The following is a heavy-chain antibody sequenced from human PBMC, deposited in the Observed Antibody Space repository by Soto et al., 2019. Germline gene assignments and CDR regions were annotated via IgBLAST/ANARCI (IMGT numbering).Heavy chain of an antibody. CDR1: GYTFTSYG. J-gene: IGHJ6*02. D-gene: IGHD2-8*01. CDR3: ARDRCTTDKCYTHHFDV. Sequence: QVQLVQSGGEVTKPGASVKVSCKSSGYTFTSYGVSWVRQAPGQGLEWLGWISVYTGNTKQAQKFQDRVTLTTEASTSTDYLELRNLRSDDTADYYCARDRCTTDKCYTHHFDVWGQGTTVTVSS. CDR2: ISVYTGNT. V-gene: IGHV1-18*04.